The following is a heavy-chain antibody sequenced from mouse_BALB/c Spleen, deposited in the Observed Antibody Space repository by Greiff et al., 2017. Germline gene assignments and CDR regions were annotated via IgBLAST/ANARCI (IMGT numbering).Heavy chain of an antibody. CDR3: ARGGSEFYYAMDY. D-gene: IGHD1-1*02. Sequence: VQLQQSGPELVKPGASVKISCKASGYSFTGYFMNWVMQSHGKSLEWIGRINPYNGDTFYNQKFKGKATLTVDKSSSTAHMELRSLASEDSAVYYCARGGSEFYYAMDYWGQGTSVTVSS. CDR1: GYSFTGYF. J-gene: IGHJ4*01. CDR2: INPYNGDT. V-gene: IGHV1-20*02.